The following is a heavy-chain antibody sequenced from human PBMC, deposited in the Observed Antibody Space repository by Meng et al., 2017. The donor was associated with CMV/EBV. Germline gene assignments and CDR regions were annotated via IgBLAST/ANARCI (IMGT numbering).Heavy chain of an antibody. V-gene: IGHV3-30*02. CDR3: AKPGDSIVVVITGYYDL. CDR2: VRYDGSDK. D-gene: IGHD3-22*01. Sequence: GESLKISCAASGFTFSSYGMHWVRQAPGKGLEWVAFVRYDGSDKYYADSVKGRFTVSRDNSKNTLYLQMNSLRAEDTAVYYCAKPGDSIVVVITGYYDLWGRGTQVTVSS. J-gene: IGHJ2*01. CDR1: GFTFSSYG.